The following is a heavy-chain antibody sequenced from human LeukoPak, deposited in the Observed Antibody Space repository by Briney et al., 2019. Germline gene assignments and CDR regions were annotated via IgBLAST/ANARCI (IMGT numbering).Heavy chain of an antibody. D-gene: IGHD5-18*01. V-gene: IGHV3-30*04. CDR2: ISYDGSNK. CDR1: GFTSSSYA. CDR3: ARGGAAMVTGYYYYGMDV. J-gene: IGHJ6*02. Sequence: GGSLRLSCAASGFTSSSYAMHWVRQAPGKGLEWVAVISYDGSNKYYADSVKGRFTISRDNSKNTLYLQMNSLRAEDTAVYYCARGGAAMVTGYYYYGMDVWGQGTTVTVSS.